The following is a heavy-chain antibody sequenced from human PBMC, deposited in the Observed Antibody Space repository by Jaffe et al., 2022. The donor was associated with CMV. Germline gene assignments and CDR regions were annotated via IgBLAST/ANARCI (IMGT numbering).Heavy chain of an antibody. CDR2: ISYDGSNK. V-gene: IGHV3-30*18. D-gene: IGHD3-16*01. CDR3: AKQPEDIRFWAMMDV. J-gene: IGHJ6*02. Sequence: QVQLVESGGGVVQPGRSLRLSCAASGFTFSSYGMHWVRQAPGKGLEWVAVISYDGSNKYYADSVKGRFTISRDNSKNTLYLQMNSLRAEDTAVYYCAKQPEDIRFWAMMDVWGQGTTVTVSS. CDR1: GFTFSSYG.